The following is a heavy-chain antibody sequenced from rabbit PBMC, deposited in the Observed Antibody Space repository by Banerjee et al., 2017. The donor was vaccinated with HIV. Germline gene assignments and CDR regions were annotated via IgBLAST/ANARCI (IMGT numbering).Heavy chain of an antibody. D-gene: IGHD1-1*01. J-gene: IGHJ6*01. CDR3: VRDLVDSGDF. CDR2: IYAGDGST. CDR1: GIDFSSYG. Sequence: QEQLVESGGGLVQPGGSLKLSCKASGIDFSSYGISWVRQAPGKGLDWIAYIYAGDGSTYYASWVNGRFTISKTSSTTVTLQMTSLTVADTATYFCVRDLVDSGDFWGPGTLVTVS. V-gene: IGHV1S47*01.